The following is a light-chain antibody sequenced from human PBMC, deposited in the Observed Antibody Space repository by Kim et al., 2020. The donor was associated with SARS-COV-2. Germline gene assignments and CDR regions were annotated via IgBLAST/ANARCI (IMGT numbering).Light chain of an antibody. CDR2: DTS. V-gene: IGKV1-33*01. CDR1: QDISNS. Sequence: ESLEERVTITCQANQDISNSISWYNQKPGKAPQLLFSDTSTVRTVVPSRFSGRGSGTDFTFTISSLQPEDVGTYYCQEYDYLSPTFGGGTKVDIK. CDR3: QEYDYLSPT. J-gene: IGKJ4*01.